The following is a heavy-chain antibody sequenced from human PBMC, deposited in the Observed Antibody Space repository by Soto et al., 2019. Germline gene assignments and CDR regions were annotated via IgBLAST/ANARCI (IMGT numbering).Heavy chain of an antibody. CDR1: GYTFTSYY. CDR2: INPSGGST. Sequence: WASVKVSCKASGYTFTSYYMHWVRQAPGQGLEWMGIINPSGGSTSYAQKFQGRVTMTRDTSTSTVYMELSSLRSEDTAVYYCASCESVAGPKDGAFDIWGQGTMVTVSS. CDR3: ASCESVAGPKDGAFDI. J-gene: IGHJ3*02. V-gene: IGHV1-46*01. D-gene: IGHD6-19*01.